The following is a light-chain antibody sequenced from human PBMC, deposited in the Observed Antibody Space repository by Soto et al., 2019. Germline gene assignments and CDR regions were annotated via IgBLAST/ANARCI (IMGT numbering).Light chain of an antibody. CDR2: GAS. CDR1: QSVSSK. CDR3: QQYNSWLWT. V-gene: IGKV3-15*01. Sequence: EIVMTQSPATLSVSPGEGATLSCSASQSVSSKVAWYQQKPGQAPRLLIYGASTRATGIPARFSGSGSGTEFTLIISSLQSEDSAVYYCQQYNSWLWTFGQGTKVDIK. J-gene: IGKJ1*01.